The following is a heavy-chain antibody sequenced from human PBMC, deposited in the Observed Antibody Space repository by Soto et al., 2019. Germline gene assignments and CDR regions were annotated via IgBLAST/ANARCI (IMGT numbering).Heavy chain of an antibody. D-gene: IGHD3-10*01. Sequence: QVQLQESGPGLVKPSETLSLTCTVSGGSISSYYWSWIRQPPGKGLEWIGYIYYSGSTNYNPSLKIRVTLSVNTSKNQFSLTLRSVPAADTAVSYCARVWGGAFDIWGQGTMVTVSS. V-gene: IGHV4-59*01. CDR3: ARVWGGAFDI. CDR2: IYYSGST. CDR1: GGSISSYY. J-gene: IGHJ3*02.